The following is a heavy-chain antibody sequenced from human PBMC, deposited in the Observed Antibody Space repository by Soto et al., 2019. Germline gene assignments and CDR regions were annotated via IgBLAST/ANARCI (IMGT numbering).Heavy chain of an antibody. Sequence: PGVSLRLSCAASGLTFSNYPMNWARQAPGKGLEWVSTTSDSCGNTYYADYVKVRFTISRDNSKTTLYLQINSLKTEDTGVYYCAKSLTATVYYVDYWGQGTLVTVS. CDR2: TSDSCGNT. D-gene: IGHD4-17*01. V-gene: IGHV3-23*01. CDR1: GLTFSNYP. CDR3: AKSLTATVYYVDY. J-gene: IGHJ4*02.